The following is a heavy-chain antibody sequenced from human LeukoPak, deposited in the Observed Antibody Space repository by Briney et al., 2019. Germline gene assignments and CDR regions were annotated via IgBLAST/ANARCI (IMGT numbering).Heavy chain of an antibody. D-gene: IGHD3-16*01. CDR2: ISGSGGST. CDR3: ARDRFGGIFEM. Sequence: GGSLRLSCAASGFTFSSYAMSWVREAPGKGLEWVSAISGSGGSTYYADSVKGRFTISRDNSKNTLYLQMNSLRAEDTAVYYCARDRFGGIFEMWGQGTMVTVSS. J-gene: IGHJ3*02. V-gene: IGHV3-23*01. CDR1: GFTFSSYA.